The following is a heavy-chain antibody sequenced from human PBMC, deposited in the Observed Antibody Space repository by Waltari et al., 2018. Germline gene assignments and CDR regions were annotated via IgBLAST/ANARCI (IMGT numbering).Heavy chain of an antibody. Sequence: QLQLQESGPGLVTPSETLSLTCTVSGGSISSSSYYWGWFRQPPGKGLEWIGSIYYSGSTYYNPSLKSRVTISVDTSKNQFSLKLSSVTAADTAVYYCARISYSSGWYWFDPWGQGTLVTVSS. CDR1: GGSISSSSYY. J-gene: IGHJ5*02. D-gene: IGHD6-19*01. V-gene: IGHV4-39*07. CDR3: ARISYSSGWYWFDP. CDR2: IYYSGST.